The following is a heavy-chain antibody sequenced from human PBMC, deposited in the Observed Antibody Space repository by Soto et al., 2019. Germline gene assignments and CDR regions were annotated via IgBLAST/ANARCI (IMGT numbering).Heavy chain of an antibody. V-gene: IGHV5-51*01. CDR3: FRGGVTSRTFDY. J-gene: IGHJ4*02. CDR2: IFPDDSDT. CDR1: GYIIKNYW. Sequence: GESLKISCKASGYIIKNYWIGWVRQMPGQGLEWMGIIFPDDSDTRYSPSFQGHVTISVDKPISTAYVQGSSLKASDSAIYYCFRGGVTSRTFDYWGQGTLVTVSS. D-gene: IGHD3-16*01.